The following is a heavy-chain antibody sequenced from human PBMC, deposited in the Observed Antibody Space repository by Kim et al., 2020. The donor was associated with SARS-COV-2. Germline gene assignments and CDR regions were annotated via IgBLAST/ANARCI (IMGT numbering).Heavy chain of an antibody. V-gene: IGHV3-33*01. CDR3: ARPQGAGRALLSSGWSFDY. Sequence: GGSLRLSCTASGFTFSNYGMHWVRQAPGKGLEWVAVIWYDGSNKCYADSVKGRFTISRDNSKNTLYLEMNSLRGEDTAVYYCARPQGAGRALLSSGWSFDYWGQGTLVTVSS. D-gene: IGHD6-19*01. CDR2: IWYDGSNK. J-gene: IGHJ4*02. CDR1: GFTFSNYG.